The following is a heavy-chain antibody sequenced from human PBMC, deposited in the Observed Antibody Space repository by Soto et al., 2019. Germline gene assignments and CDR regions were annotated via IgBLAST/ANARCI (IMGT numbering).Heavy chain of an antibody. D-gene: IGHD5-18*01. CDR3: VSRRYSLETYFDH. J-gene: IGHJ4*02. CDR2: ISGSGGTT. Sequence: GGSLRLSCAVSGVTFSVYDMSWVRQAPGKGLECVSGISGSGGTTYYADSVRGRFTISRDNSKDTVYLEMNSLRAEDTAVYYCVSRRYSLETYFDHWGQGTLVTVSS. V-gene: IGHV3-23*01. CDR1: GVTFSVYD.